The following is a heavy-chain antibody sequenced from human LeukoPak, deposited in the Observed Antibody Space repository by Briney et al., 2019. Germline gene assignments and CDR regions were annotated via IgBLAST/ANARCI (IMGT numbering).Heavy chain of an antibody. J-gene: IGHJ6*03. CDR3: ARGYDSSGYYQTYYYYYYMDV. CDR2: IYYSGST. V-gene: IGHV4-59*01. Sequence: SETLSLTCTVSGGSISSYYWSWIRQPPGKGLEWIGYIYYSGSTNYNPSLKSRVTISVDTSKNQFSLKLSSVTAADTAVYYCARGYDSSGYYQTYYYYYYMDVWGKGTTVTVSS. CDR1: GGSISSYY. D-gene: IGHD3-22*01.